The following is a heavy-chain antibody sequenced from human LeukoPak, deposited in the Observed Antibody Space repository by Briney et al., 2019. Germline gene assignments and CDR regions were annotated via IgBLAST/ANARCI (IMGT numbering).Heavy chain of an antibody. CDR3: ARDPAAMYYFDY. CDR1: GFTFSDYY. J-gene: IGHJ4*02. Sequence: GGSLRLSCAASGFTFSDYYMSWIRQARGKGLEWVSYISSSGSTIYYAHSVKGRFTISRDNAKNSLYVQMNSVRAEDTGVYYCARDPAAMYYFDYWGQGALVTVSS. V-gene: IGHV3-11*04. D-gene: IGHD2-2*01. CDR2: ISSSGSTI.